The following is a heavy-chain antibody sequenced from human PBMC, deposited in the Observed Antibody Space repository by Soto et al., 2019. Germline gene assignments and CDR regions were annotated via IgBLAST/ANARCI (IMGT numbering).Heavy chain of an antibody. Sequence: GGSLRLSCAASGFTFSGSAMHWVRQASGKGLEWVGRIRSKANSYATAYAASVKGRFTISRDDSKNTAYLQMNSLKTEDTAVYYCTRPVYSSSWSSAFDIWGQGTMVTVSS. CDR1: GFTFSGSA. CDR2: IRSKANSYAT. D-gene: IGHD6-13*01. CDR3: TRPVYSSSWSSAFDI. V-gene: IGHV3-73*01. J-gene: IGHJ3*02.